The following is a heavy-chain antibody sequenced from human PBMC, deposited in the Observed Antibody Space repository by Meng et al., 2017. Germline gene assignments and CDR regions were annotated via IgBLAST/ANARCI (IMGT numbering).Heavy chain of an antibody. CDR2: IYYSGST. J-gene: IGHJ4*02. CDR1: VCSIRSGVSY. V-gene: IGHV4-31*11. D-gene: IGHD3-10*02. CDR3: ASVVRGVINFDY. Sequence: VSPSGAVSVCSIRSGVSYWSWIRQHPWKCRELIWDIYYSGSTYYNPSLKSRVTISVDTSKIQFSLKLSSVTAADTALYYCASVVRGVINFDYWGQGTLVTVSS.